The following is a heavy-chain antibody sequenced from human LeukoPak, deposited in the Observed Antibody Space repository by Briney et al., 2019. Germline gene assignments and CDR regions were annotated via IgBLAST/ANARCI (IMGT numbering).Heavy chain of an antibody. Sequence: PGGSLRLSCAASGFTFSNYWMVWVRQSPEKGLLLVSHIVSDGSVTSYADSVKGRFTMSRDNAKDTLYLQMDSLKTEDTAVYYCTRAAYNSSPDYWGQGTLVTVSS. J-gene: IGHJ4*02. CDR1: GFTFSNYW. D-gene: IGHD2-21*01. CDR2: IVSDGSVT. CDR3: TRAAYNSSPDY. V-gene: IGHV3-74*01.